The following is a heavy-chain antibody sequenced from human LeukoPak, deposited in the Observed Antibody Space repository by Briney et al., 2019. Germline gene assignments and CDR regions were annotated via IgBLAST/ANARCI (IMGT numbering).Heavy chain of an antibody. Sequence: GGSLRLSCAASGFTFSSYGMSWVRQAPGKGLEWVSAISGSGGSTYYADSVKGRFTISRDNPKNTLYLQMNSLRAEDTAVYYCAKDQDDYGDYVPSFDYWGQGTLVTVSS. V-gene: IGHV3-23*01. CDR3: AKDQDDYGDYVPSFDY. CDR1: GFTFSSYG. J-gene: IGHJ4*02. CDR2: ISGSGGST. D-gene: IGHD4-17*01.